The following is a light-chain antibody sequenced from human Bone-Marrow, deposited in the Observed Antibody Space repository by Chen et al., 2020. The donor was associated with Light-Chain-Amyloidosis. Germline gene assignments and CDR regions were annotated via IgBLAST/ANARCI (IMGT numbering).Light chain of an antibody. J-gene: IGLJ2*01. V-gene: IGLV3-25*03. Sequence: SYEPTQPPSVSVSPGQTARITCSGDALPKENAYWYQQKPGQAPVLVIYKDSERPLGIPERFSGSSSGTTVTLTISGVQAEDEADYYCQSADSSGSYLVIFGGGTKLTVL. CDR1: ALPKEN. CDR3: QSADSSGSYLVI. CDR2: KDS.